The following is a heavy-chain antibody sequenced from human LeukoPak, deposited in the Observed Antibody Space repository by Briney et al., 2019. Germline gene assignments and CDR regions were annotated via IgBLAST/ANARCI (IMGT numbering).Heavy chain of an antibody. V-gene: IGHV3-33*01. J-gene: IGHJ4*02. D-gene: IGHD3-3*01. CDR1: GVTFSYYG. CDR2: VWSDGSNK. Sequence: PGGSLRLSCAASGVTFSYYGMHWVRQAPGKGLEWVAVVWSDGSNKNYVDSVKGRFTTSRDNSKNTLYLQMNSLRAEDTAVYYCARAITIFGVVPFDYWGQGTLVTVSS. CDR3: ARAITIFGVVPFDY.